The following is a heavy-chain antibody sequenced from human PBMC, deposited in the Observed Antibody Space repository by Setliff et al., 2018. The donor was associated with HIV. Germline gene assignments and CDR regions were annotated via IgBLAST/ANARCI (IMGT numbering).Heavy chain of an antibody. Sequence: PSETLSLTCTVSGGSISSHYWSWIRQAPGKGLEWIGEINHSGSTNYNPSLKSRVTISVDTSKNQFSLKLTSVTAADTAVYYCARGRLYGVVDYWGQGTLVTVSS. V-gene: IGHV4-34*01. J-gene: IGHJ4*02. D-gene: IGHD3-10*01. CDR1: GGSISSHY. CDR3: ARGRLYGVVDY. CDR2: INHSGST.